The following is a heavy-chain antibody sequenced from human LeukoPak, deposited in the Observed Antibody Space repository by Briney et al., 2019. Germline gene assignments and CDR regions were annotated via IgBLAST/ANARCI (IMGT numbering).Heavy chain of an antibody. D-gene: IGHD1-26*01. CDR1: GFTVSNNY. Sequence: GGSLRLSCAASGFTVSNNYMNWVRQAPGKGLEWVSLIYSGGSTYYADSVKGRFTISRDYSKNTLYLQMNSLRAEDTAVYYCAKDGGYYGSDYWGQGTLVTVSS. J-gene: IGHJ4*02. CDR2: IYSGGST. V-gene: IGHV3-53*01. CDR3: AKDGGYYGSDY.